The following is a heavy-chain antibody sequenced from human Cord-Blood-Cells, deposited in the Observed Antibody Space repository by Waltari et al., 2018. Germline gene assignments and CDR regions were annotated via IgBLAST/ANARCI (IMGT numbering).Heavy chain of an antibody. CDR1: GGSFRGYY. CDR2: INQSGST. J-gene: IGHJ4*02. CDR3: ATRNSSTAPFDY. V-gene: IGHV4-34*01. Sequence: QVQLQQWGAGLLKPSETLSLTCAVYGGSFRGYYWSWIRQPPGKGLEWIGEINQSGSTNYNPSLKSRVTISVDTSKNQFSLKLSSVTAADTAVYYCATRNSSTAPFDYWGQGTLVTVSS. D-gene: IGHD6-13*01.